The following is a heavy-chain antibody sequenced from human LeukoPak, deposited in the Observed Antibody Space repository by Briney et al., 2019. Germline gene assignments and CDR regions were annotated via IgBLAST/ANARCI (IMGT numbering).Heavy chain of an antibody. V-gene: IGHV3-53*01. CDR3: ARGTSGTFKSFDY. J-gene: IGHJ4*02. CDR2: IYSGGST. Sequence: GGSLRLSCAASGFTFSSYAMSWVRQAPGKGLEWVSVIYSGGSTYYADSVKGRFTISRDNSNNTLYLQINSLRAEDTAVYYCARGTSGTFKSFDYWGQGTLVTVSS. CDR1: GFTFSSYA. D-gene: IGHD1-26*01.